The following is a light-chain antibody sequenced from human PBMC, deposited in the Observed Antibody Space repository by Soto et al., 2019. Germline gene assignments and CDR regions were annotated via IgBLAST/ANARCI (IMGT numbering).Light chain of an antibody. CDR3: QQGHSFPRT. CDR1: QSVSSSY. J-gene: IGKJ1*01. V-gene: IGKV3-20*01. CDR2: GAS. Sequence: EIVLTQSPGTLSLSPGERATLSCRASQSVSSSYLAWYQQKPGQAPRLLIYGASSRATGIPDRFSGSGSGTDFTLTISTLQPEDFATYYCQQGHSFPRTFGQGTKVDNK.